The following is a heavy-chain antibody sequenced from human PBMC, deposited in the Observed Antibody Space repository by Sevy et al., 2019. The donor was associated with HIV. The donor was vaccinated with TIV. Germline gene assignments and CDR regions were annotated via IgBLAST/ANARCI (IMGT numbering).Heavy chain of an antibody. V-gene: IGHV3-48*03. CDR2: ISSSGSTI. Sequence: WGSLRLSCAASGFTFSSYEMNWVRQAPGKGLEWVSYISSSGSTIYYADSVKGRFTISRDNAKNSLYLQMNSLRAEDTAVYYCARDPGSGYVDWFDPWGQGTLVTVSS. CDR1: GFTFSSYE. CDR3: ARDPGSGYVDWFDP. D-gene: IGHD3-22*01. J-gene: IGHJ5*02.